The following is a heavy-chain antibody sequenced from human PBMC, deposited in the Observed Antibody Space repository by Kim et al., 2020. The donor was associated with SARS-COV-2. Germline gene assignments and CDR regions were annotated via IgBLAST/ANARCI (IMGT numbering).Heavy chain of an antibody. V-gene: IGHV4-59*01. D-gene: IGHD6-19*01. CDR3: ARVPGIAVAGTRYFDL. Sequence: LKSRVTISVDTSKNQFSLKRSSVTAADTAVYYCARVPGIAVAGTRYFDLWGRGTLVTVSS. J-gene: IGHJ2*01.